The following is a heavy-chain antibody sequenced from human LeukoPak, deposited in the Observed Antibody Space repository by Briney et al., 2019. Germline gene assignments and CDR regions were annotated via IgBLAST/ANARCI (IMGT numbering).Heavy chain of an antibody. V-gene: IGHV1-18*01. CDR1: GYTFTSYG. CDR2: ISAYNGNT. CDR3: ARTLMYSSSWTGYFDY. J-gene: IGHJ4*02. Sequence: ASVKVSCKASGYTFTSYGISWVRQAPGQGLEWMGWISAYNGNTNYAQKLQGRVTMTTDTSTSTAYMELRSLRSDDTAVYYCARTLMYSSSWTGYFDYWGQGTLVTVPS. D-gene: IGHD6-13*01.